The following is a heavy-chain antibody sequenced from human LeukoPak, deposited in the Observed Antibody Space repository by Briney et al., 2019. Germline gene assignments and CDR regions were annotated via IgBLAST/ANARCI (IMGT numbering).Heavy chain of an antibody. CDR1: GFTFSSYA. J-gene: IGHJ4*02. CDR3: ARDRRLLWFGELHY. D-gene: IGHD3-10*01. V-gene: IGHV3-30-3*01. Sequence: GGSLRLSCAASGFTFSSYAMHWVRQAPGKGLEWVAVISYDGSNKYYADSVKGRFTISRDNSKNTLYLQMNSLRAEDTAVYYCARDRRLLWFGELHYWGQGTLVTVSS. CDR2: ISYDGSNK.